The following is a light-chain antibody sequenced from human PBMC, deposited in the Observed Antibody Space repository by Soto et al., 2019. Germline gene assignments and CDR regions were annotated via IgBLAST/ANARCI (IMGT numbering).Light chain of an antibody. J-gene: IGKJ4*01. Sequence: DIQMTQSPSSLSASVGDRVTITCRASQAIYTYLAWYQQKPGKVPTLLISAASTLQSGVPYRFSGSGSGTDFTLTISSLQPEDVATYYCQKFSAVPTFGGGTKVEI. CDR1: QAIYTY. CDR3: QKFSAVPT. V-gene: IGKV1-27*01. CDR2: AAS.